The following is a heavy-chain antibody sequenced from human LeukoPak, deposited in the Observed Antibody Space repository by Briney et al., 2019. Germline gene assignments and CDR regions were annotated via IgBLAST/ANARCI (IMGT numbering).Heavy chain of an antibody. Sequence: SVKVSCKASGGTFSSYAISWVRQAPGQGLEWMGGIIPIFGTANYAQKFQGRVTMTRDTSTSTVYMELSSLRSEDTAVYYCARDQQGLRYFDWLLTYYYGMDVWGQGTTVTVSS. CDR3: ARDQQGLRYFDWLLTYYYGMDV. D-gene: IGHD3-9*01. CDR1: GGTFSSYA. J-gene: IGHJ6*02. V-gene: IGHV1-69*05. CDR2: IIPIFGTA.